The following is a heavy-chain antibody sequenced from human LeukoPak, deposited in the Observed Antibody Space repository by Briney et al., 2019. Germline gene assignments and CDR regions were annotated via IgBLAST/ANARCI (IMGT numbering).Heavy chain of an antibody. CDR2: ISSSSSYI. CDR3: ARIHYYDSSGYSRGVDY. D-gene: IGHD3-22*01. CDR1: GFTFSSYS. J-gene: IGHJ4*02. V-gene: IGHV3-21*01. Sequence: PGGSLRLSCAASGFTFSSYSMNWVRQAPGKELEWVSSISSSSSYIYYADSVKGRFTISRDNAKNSLYLQMNSLRAEDTAVYYCARIHYYDSSGYSRGVDYWGQGTLVTVSS.